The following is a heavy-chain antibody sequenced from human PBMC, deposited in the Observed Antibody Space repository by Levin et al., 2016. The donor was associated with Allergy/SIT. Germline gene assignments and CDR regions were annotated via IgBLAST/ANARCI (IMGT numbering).Heavy chain of an antibody. CDR1: GGSISGYY. CDR3: ARRPLKTGEAYLHL. V-gene: IGHV4-59*08. D-gene: IGHD7-27*01. J-gene: IGHJ2*01. Sequence: SETLSLTCSVSGGSISGYYWSWIRQPPGKGLEWIGYIHSSGSTNYNPSLMSRVTISVDMSKNQFSLNLSSVTAADTAVYYCARRPLKTGEAYLHLWGRGTLVTVSS. CDR2: IHSSGST.